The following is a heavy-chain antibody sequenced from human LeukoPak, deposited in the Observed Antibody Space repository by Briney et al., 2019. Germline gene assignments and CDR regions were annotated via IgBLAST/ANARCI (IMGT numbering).Heavy chain of an antibody. CDR3: ARGEGYYYDSSGSRSVGLDV. J-gene: IGHJ6*02. CDR1: GGSFSGYH. V-gene: IGHV4-34*01. CDR2: INHSGST. D-gene: IGHD3-22*01. Sequence: PSETLSLTCAVYGGSFSGYHWRWIRQPPGKGLEWIGEINHSGSTNYNPSLKSRVTISVDTSKNQFSLKLSSVTAADTAVYYCARGEGYYYDSSGSRSVGLDVWGQGTTVTVSS.